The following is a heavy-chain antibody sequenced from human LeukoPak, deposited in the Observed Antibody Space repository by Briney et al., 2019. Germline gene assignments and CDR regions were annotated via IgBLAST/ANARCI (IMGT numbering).Heavy chain of an antibody. CDR1: GFILSTHG. CDR3: ARDLSFGSLDF. Sequence: PGGSLRLSCAASGFILSTHGMHWVRQAPGKGLEWVAGMWYDGSREDYADSVKGRFTIPRDMSKNTLNLQMNSLRAEDTAMFYCARDLSFGSLDFRGQGTLVTVSS. V-gene: IGHV3-33*01. CDR2: MWYDGSRE. D-gene: IGHD1-26*01. J-gene: IGHJ4*02.